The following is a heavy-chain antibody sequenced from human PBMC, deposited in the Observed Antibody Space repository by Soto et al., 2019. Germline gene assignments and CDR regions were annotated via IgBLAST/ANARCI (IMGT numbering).Heavy chain of an antibody. V-gene: IGHV3-21*01. Sequence: VGSLRLSCAASCFTFTRYSMNWVRQAPGKGLEWVSSISSTTNYIYYADPMKGRFTVSRDNAKNSVYLDMNSLSAEDTAVYYCARESEDLTSNFDYWGQGTLVTVSS. CDR1: CFTFTRYS. CDR2: ISSTTNYI. J-gene: IGHJ4*02. CDR3: ARESEDLTSNFDY.